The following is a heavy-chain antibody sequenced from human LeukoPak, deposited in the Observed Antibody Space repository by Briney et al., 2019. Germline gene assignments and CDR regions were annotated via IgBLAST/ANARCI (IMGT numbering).Heavy chain of an antibody. CDR1: GFILNDYG. Sequence: GGSLRLSCAASGFILNDYGMHWVRQAPGKGLEWVADIWFDKNQHFADSVKDRFAISRDNSKNTVYLQINSLRAEDTAVYYCARDRHCVNGVCHSPPGMDVWGQGTTVTVSS. V-gene: IGHV3-33*01. J-gene: IGHJ6*02. CDR2: IWFDKNQ. D-gene: IGHD2-8*01. CDR3: ARDRHCVNGVCHSPPGMDV.